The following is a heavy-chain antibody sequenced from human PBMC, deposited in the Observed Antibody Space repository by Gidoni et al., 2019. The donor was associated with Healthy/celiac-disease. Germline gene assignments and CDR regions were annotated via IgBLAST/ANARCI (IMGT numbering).Heavy chain of an antibody. CDR1: GGSISSGSYD. CDR2: IYPSGST. V-gene: IGHV4-61*02. J-gene: IGHJ5*02. Sequence: QVQLQESGPGLVKPSQTLSPTCTVSGGSISSGSYDWSWIRQPAGKGLEGIGRIYPSGSTNYNPSLQSRVTISVDTSQNQFSLKLSSVTAAGTAVYYCARGVDYSKRRYWFDPWGQGTLVTVSS. CDR3: ARGVDYSKRRYWFDP. D-gene: IGHD4-4*01.